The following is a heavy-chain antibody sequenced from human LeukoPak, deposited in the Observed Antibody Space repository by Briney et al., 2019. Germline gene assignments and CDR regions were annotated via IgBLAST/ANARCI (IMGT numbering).Heavy chain of an antibody. V-gene: IGHV4-34*01. CDR3: ARGIVLMVYASFDY. Sequence: PSETLSLTCAVNGGSFRGYCWTWSRQPPGKGLEWIGEINHSGGTNYNPSLKSRVTISVDTSKNQFSLKLSSVTAADTAVYYSARGIVLMVYASFDYWGQGTLVTVSS. D-gene: IGHD2-8*01. CDR2: INHSGGT. CDR1: GGSFRGYC. J-gene: IGHJ4*02.